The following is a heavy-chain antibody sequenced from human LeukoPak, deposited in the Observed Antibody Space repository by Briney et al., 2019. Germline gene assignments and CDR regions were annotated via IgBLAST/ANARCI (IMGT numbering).Heavy chain of an antibody. CDR3: ASPIHLWLWADFDC. Sequence: GRSLRLSCAASGFTFSSYALHWVRQAPGKGLEWVAVISYDGSNKHYADSVKGRFTISRDNSNNTLYLQMNSLRPEDTAVYFCASPIHLWLWADFDCWGQGTLVTVSS. CDR2: ISYDGSNK. J-gene: IGHJ4*02. CDR1: GFTFSSYA. D-gene: IGHD5-18*01. V-gene: IGHV3-30*04.